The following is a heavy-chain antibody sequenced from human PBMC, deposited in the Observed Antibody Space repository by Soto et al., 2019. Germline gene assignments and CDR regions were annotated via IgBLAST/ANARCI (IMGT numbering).Heavy chain of an antibody. D-gene: IGHD3-10*01. Sequence: ASVKVYCKASGYTFTSYAMHWVRQAPGQRLEWMGWINAGNGNTKYSQKFQGRVTITRDTSASTAYMELSSLRSEDTAVYYCARFFFYGSGSLAYYMDVWGKGTTVTVSS. CDR2: INAGNGNT. V-gene: IGHV1-3*01. CDR1: GYTFTSYA. J-gene: IGHJ6*03. CDR3: ARFFFYGSGSLAYYMDV.